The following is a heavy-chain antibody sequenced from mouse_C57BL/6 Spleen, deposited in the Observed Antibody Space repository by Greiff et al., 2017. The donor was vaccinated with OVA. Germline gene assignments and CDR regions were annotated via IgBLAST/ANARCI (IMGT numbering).Heavy chain of an antibody. CDR2: IYPGDGDT. CDR1: GYAFSSSW. CDR3: ADYDGYYP. D-gene: IGHD2-3*01. Sequence: QVQLQQSGPELVKPGASVKISCKASGYAFSSSWMNWVKQRPGKGPEWIGRIYPGDGDTNYNGKFKGKATLTADKSSSTAYMQLSSLTSEDSAVYFCADYDGYYPWGQGTSVTVSS. V-gene: IGHV1-82*01. J-gene: IGHJ4*01.